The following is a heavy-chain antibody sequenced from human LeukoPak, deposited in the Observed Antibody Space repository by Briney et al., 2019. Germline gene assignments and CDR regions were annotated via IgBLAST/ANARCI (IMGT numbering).Heavy chain of an antibody. V-gene: IGHV3-53*01. J-gene: IGHJ6*02. Sequence: GGSLRLSCAASGFTVNNNYMTWVRQAPGKGLEWVSVIYSGGTTYYADSVKGRFTISRDNSKNTLYLQMNSLRVDDTAVYYCARDPGIRNGMDVWGQGTTVTVSS. D-gene: IGHD2/OR15-2a*01. CDR3: ARDPGIRNGMDV. CDR1: GFTVNNNY. CDR2: IYSGGTT.